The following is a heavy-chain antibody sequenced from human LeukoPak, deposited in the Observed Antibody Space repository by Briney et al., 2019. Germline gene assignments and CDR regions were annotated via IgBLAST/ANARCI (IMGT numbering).Heavy chain of an antibody. V-gene: IGHV1-18*04. CDR2: ISGYNGNT. D-gene: IGHD6-25*01. CDR1: GYTFTSYS. Sequence: ASVKVSCKASGYTFTSYSMNWVRQAPGQGLEWMRWISGYNGNTNYAQKSQGRVTMTTDTSTSTAYMELRSLRSDDTSVYYCARATVAAAGAFDIWGQGTMVTVSS. J-gene: IGHJ3*02. CDR3: ARATVAAAGAFDI.